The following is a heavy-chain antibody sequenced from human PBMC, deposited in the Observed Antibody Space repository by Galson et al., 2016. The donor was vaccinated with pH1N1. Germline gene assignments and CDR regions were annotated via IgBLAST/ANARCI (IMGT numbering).Heavy chain of an antibody. D-gene: IGHD3-16*01. CDR3: STLGAGV. CDR1: GYSFTDYS. J-gene: IGHJ4*02. CDR2: ISPQSGAS. V-gene: IGHV1-2*02. Sequence: SVKVSCKASGYSFTDYSIHWIRQAPGQGLEWMGWISPQSGASKYAQKFQGRVTMTSDTSITTVYMELRRMRSDDTAVFYCSTLGAGVWGQGTLVTVSS.